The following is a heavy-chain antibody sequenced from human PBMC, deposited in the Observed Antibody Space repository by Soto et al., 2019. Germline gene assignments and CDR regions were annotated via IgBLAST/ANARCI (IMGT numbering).Heavy chain of an antibody. Sequence: GGSLRLSCAASGFTFSSYSMNWVRQAPGKGLEWVSSISSSSYIYYADSVKGRFTISRDNAKNSLYLQMNSLRAEDTAVYYCARDSDDFWSGYDNWFDPWGQGTLVTVSS. D-gene: IGHD3-3*01. J-gene: IGHJ5*02. CDR3: ARDSDDFWSGYDNWFDP. CDR1: GFTFSSYS. V-gene: IGHV3-21*01. CDR2: ISSSSYI.